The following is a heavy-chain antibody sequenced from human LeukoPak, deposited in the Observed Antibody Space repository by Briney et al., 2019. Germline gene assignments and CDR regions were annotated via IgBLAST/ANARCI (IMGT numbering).Heavy chain of an antibody. CDR3: VSLGYNILTGYFDAFDI. D-gene: IGHD3-9*01. CDR1: GGTFSIYA. V-gene: IGHV1-69*05. CDR2: IIPILGTA. Sequence: EASVKVSCKASGGTFSIYAISWVRQAPGQGLQWMGGIIPILGTANYAQMFQGRVTIVTDESTNTAYMELSSLRSEDTAVYYCVSLGYNILTGYFDAFDIWGQGTMVTVSS. J-gene: IGHJ3*02.